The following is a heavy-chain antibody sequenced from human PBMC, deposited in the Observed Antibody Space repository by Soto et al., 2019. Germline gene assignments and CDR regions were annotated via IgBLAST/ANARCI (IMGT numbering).Heavy chain of an antibody. J-gene: IGHJ6*03. CDR1: GGSISSGGYY. Sequence: TLSLTCTVSGGSISSGGYYWSWIRQHPGKGLEWIGYIYYSGSTYYNPSLKSRVTISVDTSKNQFSLKLSSVTAADTAVYYCARDRTHGYYYYMDVWGKGTTVTVSS. CDR3: ARDRTHGYYYYMDV. CDR2: IYYSGST. V-gene: IGHV4-31*03.